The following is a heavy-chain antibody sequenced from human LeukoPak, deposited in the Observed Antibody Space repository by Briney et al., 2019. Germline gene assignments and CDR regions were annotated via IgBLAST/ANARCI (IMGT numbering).Heavy chain of an antibody. Sequence: GGSLRLSCAASGFTFSTAWMSWVRQAPGKGLEWVGRIKSKNDGGTTDYAAPVKGRFSISRDDSKDTLYLQMSSLRTEDTAVYYCITAVTTFAYWGQGTLVTVSS. J-gene: IGHJ4*02. CDR1: GFTFSTAW. CDR3: ITAVTTFAY. V-gene: IGHV3-15*01. D-gene: IGHD4-17*01. CDR2: IKSKNDGGTT.